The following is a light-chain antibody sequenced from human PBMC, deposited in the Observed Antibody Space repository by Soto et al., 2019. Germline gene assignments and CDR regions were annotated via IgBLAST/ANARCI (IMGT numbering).Light chain of an antibody. J-gene: IGKJ2*01. CDR1: QRVSSS. Sequence: EIVLTQSPATLSVSPGERATLSCRASQRVSSSLAWFQQKPGQAPRLRIYAASARATGIAARLSGSGSGTEFTLTISSLQSEDFAVYSCLGHKSWPFTFGQGNKLEIK. CDR3: LGHKSWPFT. CDR2: AAS. V-gene: IGKV3-15*01.